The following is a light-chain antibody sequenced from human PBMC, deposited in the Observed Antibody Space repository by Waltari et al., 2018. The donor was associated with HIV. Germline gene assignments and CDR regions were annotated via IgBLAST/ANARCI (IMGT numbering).Light chain of an antibody. Sequence: QSALTQPPSVSGAPGQRVTISCTGTSSNLGTGSDVHWYQQLPGTAPKLLSYATTNRPAGVPDRFSGCKSGTSASLAITGVQAEDEADYYCQSYDSRLSGSVFGGGTKLTVL. J-gene: IGLJ3*02. V-gene: IGLV1-40*01. CDR1: SSNLGTGSD. CDR3: QSYDSRLSGSV. CDR2: ATT.